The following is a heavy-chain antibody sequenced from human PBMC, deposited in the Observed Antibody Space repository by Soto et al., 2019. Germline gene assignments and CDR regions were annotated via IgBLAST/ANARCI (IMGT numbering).Heavy chain of an antibody. CDR2: IYPGDSDT. Sequence: VESLKISCNGSGYSFTSYWIGSVRQIPGKGLEWMGIIYPGDSDTRYSPSFQGQVTISADKSISTAYLQWSSLKASDTAMYYCARHLAGTNYYYGMDVWGQGTTVTVS. CDR3: ARHLAGTNYYYGMDV. D-gene: IGHD6-13*01. J-gene: IGHJ6*02. V-gene: IGHV5-51*01. CDR1: GYSFTSYW.